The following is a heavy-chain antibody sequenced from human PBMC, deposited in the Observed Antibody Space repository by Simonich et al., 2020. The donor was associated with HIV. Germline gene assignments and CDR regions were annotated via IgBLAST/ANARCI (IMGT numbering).Heavy chain of an antibody. CDR3: AHSPGGGSGSYYNYFDY. Sequence: QITLKESGPTLVKPTQTLTLTCTFSGFSLNTGGVAVAWIRQPPGKALEWLAHIYWNDDKRYRASLKSRLTITKDTSKNQVVLTMTNMDPVDTATYYCAHSPGGGSGSYYNYFDYWGQGTLVTVSS. CDR2: IYWNDDK. J-gene: IGHJ4*02. D-gene: IGHD3-10*01. CDR1: GFSLNTGGVA. V-gene: IGHV2-5*01.